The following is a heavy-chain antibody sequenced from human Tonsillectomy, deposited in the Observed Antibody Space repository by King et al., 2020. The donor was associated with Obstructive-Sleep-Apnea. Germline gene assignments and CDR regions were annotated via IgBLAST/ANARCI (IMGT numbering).Heavy chain of an antibody. CDR1: GFSTSTSGVG. CDR3: AHRRLVVASDAFDI. D-gene: IGHD2-15*01. V-gene: IGHV2-5*01. Sequence: TLKEYGPTLVKPTQTLTLTCIFSGFSTSTSGVGVVWIRQPPVKALEWLSLSFLNYDNRYSPSLKSRLTITKHTSKNQVVLTMTNMDPVDTATYYCAHRRLVVASDAFDIWGQGTMVTVSS. J-gene: IGHJ3*02. CDR2: SFLNYDN.